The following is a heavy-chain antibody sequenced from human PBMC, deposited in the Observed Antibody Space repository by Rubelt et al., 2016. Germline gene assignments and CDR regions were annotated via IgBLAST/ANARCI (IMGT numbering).Heavy chain of an antibody. V-gene: IGHV1-18*01. D-gene: IGHD3-3*01. CDR2: ISAYTGNT. CDR3: ATSHDFWSPHHAFDI. CDR1: GYTFTSYG. Sequence: QVQLVQSGAEVKKPGASVKVSCKASGYTFTSYGISWVRQAPGQGLEWMGWISAYTGNTNYAQKLQGRVTMTTDTSTSTAYMELRSLRSGDTAVYYCATSHDFWSPHHAFDIWGQGTMVTVSS. J-gene: IGHJ3*02.